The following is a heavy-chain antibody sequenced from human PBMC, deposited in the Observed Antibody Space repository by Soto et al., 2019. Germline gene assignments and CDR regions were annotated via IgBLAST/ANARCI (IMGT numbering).Heavy chain of an antibody. V-gene: IGHV3-48*04. CDR1: GLDFGFYR. Sequence: PGGCLRLSCAASGLDFGFYRMNWVRQAPGKGLEWVSYIGARGFPIYYADSVRGRFAMSRDNANNSVFLQMDSLRAEDTAQYFCATEPFDYWGRGALVTVSS. J-gene: IGHJ4*02. CDR3: ATEPFDY. CDR2: IGARGFPI.